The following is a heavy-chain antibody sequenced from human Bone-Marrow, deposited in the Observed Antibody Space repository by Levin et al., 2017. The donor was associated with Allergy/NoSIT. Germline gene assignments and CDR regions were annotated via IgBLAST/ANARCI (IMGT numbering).Heavy chain of an antibody. D-gene: IGHD4-23*01. Sequence: ASVKVSCKASGYTFTSYHIHWVRQAPGQGLEWMGLFNPSGGNTIYAQKFQGRVTMARDTSTSTVYMELSSLRSEDTAVYYCARDLGGNFPFDYWGQGTLVSV. J-gene: IGHJ4*02. CDR1: GYTFTSYH. CDR2: FNPSGGNT. V-gene: IGHV1-46*01. CDR3: ARDLGGNFPFDY.